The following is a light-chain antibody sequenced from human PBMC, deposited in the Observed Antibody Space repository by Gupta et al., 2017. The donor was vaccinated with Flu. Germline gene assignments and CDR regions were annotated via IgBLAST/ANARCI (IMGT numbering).Light chain of an antibody. CDR2: GVT. CDR3: SSCISSTTLV. Sequence: QSALTQPASVSGSPGQSITISCTGPSSDIGPYNYVSWYQQHPGQAPKLLIYGVTNRPSGVSDRFSASKPGDTASLTISGLQAEDEADYYCSSCISSTTLVFGGGTKLTVL. CDR1: SSDIGPYNY. V-gene: IGLV2-14*01. J-gene: IGLJ2*01.